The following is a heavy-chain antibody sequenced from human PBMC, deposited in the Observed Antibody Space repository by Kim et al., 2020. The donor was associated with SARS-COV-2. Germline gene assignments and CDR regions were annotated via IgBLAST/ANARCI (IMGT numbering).Heavy chain of an antibody. J-gene: IGHJ6*02. D-gene: IGHD4-17*01. CDR2: ISYDGSNK. CDR3: ARDSLPYGDYGGGMDV. V-gene: IGHV3-30*04. CDR1: GFTFSSYA. Sequence: GGSLRLSCAASGFTFSSYAMHWVRQAPGKGLEWVAVISYDGSNKYYADSVKGRFTISRDNSKNTLYLQMNSLRAEDTAVYYCARDSLPYGDYGGGMDVWGQGTTVTVSS.